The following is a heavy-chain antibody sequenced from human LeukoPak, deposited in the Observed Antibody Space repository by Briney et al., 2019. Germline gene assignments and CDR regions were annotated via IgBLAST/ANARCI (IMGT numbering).Heavy chain of an antibody. CDR3: ARNSRGDDGSGYYEWDYYYYYYMDV. V-gene: IGHV4-39*01. CDR1: GGSISSSSYY. Sequence: SETLSLTCTVSGGSISSSSYYWGWIRQPPGKGLERVGSIYYRGSTYYNPSLQSRLTISVDTSKNQFSVRLSFVTAADTGVYYWARNSRGDDGSGYYEWDYYYYYYMDVWGKGTTVAASS. J-gene: IGHJ6*03. CDR2: IYYRGST. D-gene: IGHD3-22*01.